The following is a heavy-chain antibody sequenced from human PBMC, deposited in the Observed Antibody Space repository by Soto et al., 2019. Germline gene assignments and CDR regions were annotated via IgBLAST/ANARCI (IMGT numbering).Heavy chain of an antibody. V-gene: IGHV1-69*13. Sequence: SVKVSCKASGGTFSSYAISWVRQAPGQGLEWMGGIIPIFGTADYAQKFQGRVTITADESTSTAYMELSSLRSEDTAVYYCARLLGDLINYYYYGMDVWGQGATVTVSS. J-gene: IGHJ6*02. D-gene: IGHD3-16*01. CDR2: IIPIFGTA. CDR1: GGTFSSYA. CDR3: ARLLGDLINYYYYGMDV.